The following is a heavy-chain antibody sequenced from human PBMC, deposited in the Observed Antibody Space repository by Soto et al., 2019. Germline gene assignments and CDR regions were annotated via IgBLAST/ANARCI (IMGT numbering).Heavy chain of an antibody. CDR1: GFTFSSYS. CDR3: ARSYGDYGDYVEAFDI. J-gene: IGHJ3*02. V-gene: IGHV3-48*02. D-gene: IGHD4-17*01. CDR2: ISSSSSTI. Sequence: PGGSLRLSCAASGFTFSSYSMNWVRQAPGKGLELVSYISSSSSTIYYADSVKGRFTISRDNAKNSLYLQMNSLRDEDTAVYYCARSYGDYGDYVEAFDIWGQGTMVTVSS.